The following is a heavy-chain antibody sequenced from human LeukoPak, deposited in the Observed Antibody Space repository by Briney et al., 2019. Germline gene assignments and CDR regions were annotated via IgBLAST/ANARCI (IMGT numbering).Heavy chain of an antibody. CDR2: ISGSGIST. CDR3: ARARHGDYEGYFDY. D-gene: IGHD4-17*01. Sequence: GGSLRLSCAASGFTFSSYAMTWVRQAPGKGLEWVSTISGSGISTYYSDSVKGRFTISRDNAKNSLYLQMNSLRAEDTALYYCARARHGDYEGYFDYWGQGTLVTVSS. V-gene: IGHV3-23*01. J-gene: IGHJ4*02. CDR1: GFTFSSYA.